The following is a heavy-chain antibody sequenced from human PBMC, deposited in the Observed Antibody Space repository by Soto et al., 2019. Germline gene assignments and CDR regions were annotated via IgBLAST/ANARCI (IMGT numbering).Heavy chain of an antibody. Sequence: ASVKVSCKASGYTFTSYGISWVRQAPGQGLEWMGWISAYNGNTNYAQKLQGRVTMTTDTSTSTAYMELRSLRSDDTAVYYCARDPYYDILTGYLTPGYLDYWGQGTLVTVPQ. CDR2: ISAYNGNT. J-gene: IGHJ4*02. V-gene: IGHV1-18*01. CDR1: GYTFTSYG. D-gene: IGHD3-9*01. CDR3: ARDPYYDILTGYLTPGYLDY.